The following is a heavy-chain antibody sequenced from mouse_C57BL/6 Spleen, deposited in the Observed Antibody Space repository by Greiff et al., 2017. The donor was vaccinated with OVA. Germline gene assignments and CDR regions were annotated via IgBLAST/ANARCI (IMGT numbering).Heavy chain of an antibody. V-gene: IGHV5-4*01. D-gene: IGHD2-4*01. J-gene: IGHJ3*01. CDR1: GFTFSSYA. Sequence: EVQVVESGGGLVKPGGSLKLSCAASGFTFSSYAMSWVRQTPEKRLEWVATISDGGSYTYYPDNVKGRFTISRDNAKNNLYLQMSHLKSEDTAMYYCARDGYDYDWFAYWGQGTLVTVSA. CDR3: ARDGYDYDWFAY. CDR2: ISDGGSYT.